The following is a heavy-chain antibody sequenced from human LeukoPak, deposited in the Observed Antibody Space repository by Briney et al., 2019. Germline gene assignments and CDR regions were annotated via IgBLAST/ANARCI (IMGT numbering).Heavy chain of an antibody. CDR3: ATDLGYCSSTSCYGVKYYYYYGMDV. D-gene: IGHD2-2*01. J-gene: IGHJ6*02. CDR2: IIPIFGTA. CDR1: GGTFSSYA. Sequence: ASVKVSCKASGGTFSSYAISWVRQAPGQGLEWMGGIIPIFGTANYAQKFQGRVTITADESTSTAYIELSSLRSEDTAVYYCATDLGYCSSTSCYGVKYYYYYGMDVWGQGTTVTVSS. V-gene: IGHV1-69*13.